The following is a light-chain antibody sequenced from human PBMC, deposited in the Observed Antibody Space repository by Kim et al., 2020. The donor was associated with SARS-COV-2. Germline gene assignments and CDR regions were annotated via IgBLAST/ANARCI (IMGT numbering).Light chain of an antibody. CDR1: QGIRSA. Sequence: AIQLTQSPSSLSASVGDRVTITCRASQGIRSALAWYQQEPGKAPKLVIYDASFLQRGVPSRFSGSGSGTDFTLTISSLQPEDFATYYCQQFVSYPLTFGQGTRLEIK. V-gene: IGKV1-13*02. CDR2: DAS. CDR3: QQFVSYPLT. J-gene: IGKJ5*01.